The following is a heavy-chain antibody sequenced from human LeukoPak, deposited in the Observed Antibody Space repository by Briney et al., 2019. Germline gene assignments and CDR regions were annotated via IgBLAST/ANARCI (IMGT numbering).Heavy chain of an antibody. Sequence: PGGSLRLSCAASGFTFSSYAMSWVRQAPGKGLEWVSGISGSGGSTYYADSVKGRFTISRDNSKNTLYLQMNSLRAEDTAVYYCAKLAAKNIAAAGKDWGQGTLVTVSS. CDR3: AKLAAKNIAAAGKD. CDR2: ISGSGGST. J-gene: IGHJ4*02. CDR1: GFTFSSYA. V-gene: IGHV3-23*01. D-gene: IGHD6-13*01.